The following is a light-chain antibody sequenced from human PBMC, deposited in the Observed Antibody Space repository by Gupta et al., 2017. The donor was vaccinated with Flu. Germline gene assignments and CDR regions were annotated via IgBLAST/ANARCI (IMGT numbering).Light chain of an antibody. Sequence: PATLSVSPGERATLSCRASQSVSSNLAWYQQKPGQAPRLLIYGASTRATGIPARFSGSGSGTEFTLTISSLQSEDFAVYYCQQYNNWPPAFGQGTKVEIK. CDR3: QQYNNWPPA. CDR1: QSVSSN. CDR2: GAS. J-gene: IGKJ1*01. V-gene: IGKV3-15*01.